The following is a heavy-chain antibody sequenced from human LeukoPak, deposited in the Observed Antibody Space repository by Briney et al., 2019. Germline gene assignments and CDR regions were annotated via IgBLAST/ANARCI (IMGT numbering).Heavy chain of an antibody. CDR1: GGSISSGDYY. J-gene: IGHJ5*02. V-gene: IGHV4-30-4*01. D-gene: IGHD3-22*01. CDR3: ARAHYYDSSGLSFDP. Sequence: SETLSLTCTVSGGSISSGDYYWSWIRQPPGKGLEWIGYVYYSGSTYYNPSLKSRVTISVDTSKNQFSLKLSSVTAADTAVYYCARAHYYDSSGLSFDPWGQGTLVTVSS. CDR2: VYYSGST.